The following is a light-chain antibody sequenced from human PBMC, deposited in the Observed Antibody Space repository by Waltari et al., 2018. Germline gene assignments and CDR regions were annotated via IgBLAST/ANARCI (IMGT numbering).Light chain of an antibody. V-gene: IGKV3-11*01. J-gene: IGKJ5*01. Sequence: EIVLTQSPATLSLSPGERATLSCRASPSVSSYLAWYQQKPGQAPRLLIYDASNRATGIPARFSGSGSGTDFTLTISSLEPEDFAVYYCQQRSNPTFGQGTRLEIK. CDR1: PSVSSY. CDR3: QQRSNPT. CDR2: DAS.